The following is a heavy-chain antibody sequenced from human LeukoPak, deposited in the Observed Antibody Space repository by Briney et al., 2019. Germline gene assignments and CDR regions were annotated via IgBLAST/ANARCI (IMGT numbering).Heavy chain of an antibody. CDR3: ARGPPAENLFDF. CDR2: IHSGGSS. V-gene: IGHV3-53*01. D-gene: IGHD2-2*01. J-gene: IGHJ4*02. Sequence: PGGSLRLSCTASGFTVSHNYMHWVRQAPGKGLEWVSVIHSGGSSYHADSVKGRFTISRDNSKNTVFLQLNSLRAEDPAAYYCARGPPAENLFDFGGQEPLVTVSS. CDR1: GFTVSHNY.